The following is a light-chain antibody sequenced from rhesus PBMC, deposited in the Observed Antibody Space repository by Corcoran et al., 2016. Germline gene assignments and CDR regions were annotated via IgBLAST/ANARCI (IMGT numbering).Light chain of an antibody. Sequence: DIQMTQSPSSLSASVGDTVTFTCRASQGIRSYLAWYQQRPGKAPKPLIYYASNLESGGPTRFSGSGSGTEFTLTIISLQPEDFATYFCQQYSSAPYSFGQGTKVEIK. J-gene: IGKJ2*01. CDR1: QGIRSY. CDR3: QQYSSAPYS. CDR2: YAS. V-gene: IGKV1-37*01.